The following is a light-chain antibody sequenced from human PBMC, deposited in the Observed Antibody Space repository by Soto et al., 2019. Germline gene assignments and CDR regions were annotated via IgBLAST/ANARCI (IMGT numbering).Light chain of an antibody. CDR3: QQYKSFLGT. CDR1: QSISSW. Sequence: DIPMTQSPSTLSASVGDRVTITCRASQSISSWVAWYQQKPGKAPNLLITKASTLESGVPSRFSGSGTGTEFTLTINSLQTDDFAAYYCQQYKSFLGTFGQGTKVEIK. CDR2: KAS. J-gene: IGKJ1*01. V-gene: IGKV1-5*03.